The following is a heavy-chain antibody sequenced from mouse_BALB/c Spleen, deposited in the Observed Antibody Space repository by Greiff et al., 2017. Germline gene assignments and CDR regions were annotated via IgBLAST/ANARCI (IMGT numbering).Heavy chain of an antibody. D-gene: IGHD2-4*01. Sequence: EVNVVESGGGLVQPGGSRKLSCAASGFTFSSFGMHWVRQAPEKGLEWVAYISSGSSTIYYADTVKGRFTISRDNPKNTLFLQMTSLRSEDTAMYYCARALSTMITTDYFDYWGQGTTLTVSS. V-gene: IGHV5-17*02. CDR3: ARALSTMITTDYFDY. J-gene: IGHJ2*01. CDR1: GFTFSSFG. CDR2: ISSGSSTI.